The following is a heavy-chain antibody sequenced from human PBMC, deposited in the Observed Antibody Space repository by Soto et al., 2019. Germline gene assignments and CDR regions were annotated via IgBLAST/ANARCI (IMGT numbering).Heavy chain of an antibody. CDR2: LIPIFGTA. CDR1: GGTFSSYA. J-gene: IGHJ6*02. CDR3: ASVLVGATYYYGSDV. D-gene: IGHD1-26*01. Sequence: QVQLVQSGAEVKKPGSSVKVSCKASGGTFSSYAISWVRQAPGQGLEWMGGLIPIFGTADYAQKFQGRVTITADESTSTAYLEPSSLRAEDTALYYWASVLVGATYYYGSDVWGQGTTVNVSS. V-gene: IGHV1-69*12.